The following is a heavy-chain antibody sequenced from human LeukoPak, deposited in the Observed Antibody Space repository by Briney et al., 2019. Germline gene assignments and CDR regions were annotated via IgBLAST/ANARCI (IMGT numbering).Heavy chain of an antibody. D-gene: IGHD4-23*01. Sequence: GGSLRLSCAASGFTFSSYGMHWVRQAPGKRLEWVAFIRYDGGNKYYADSVKGRFTISRDNSKNTLYLQMNSLRAEDTVVYYCAKDRGFGGYYYYMDVWGKGTTVTVSS. CDR1: GFTFSSYG. CDR2: IRYDGGNK. J-gene: IGHJ6*03. CDR3: AKDRGFGGYYYYMDV. V-gene: IGHV3-30*02.